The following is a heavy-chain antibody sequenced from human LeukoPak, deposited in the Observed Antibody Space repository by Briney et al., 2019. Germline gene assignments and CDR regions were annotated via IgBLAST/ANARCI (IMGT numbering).Heavy chain of an antibody. CDR2: GNPSGGST. D-gene: IGHD5-18*01. CDR3: ARGIQLSHWYIDV. CDR1: GYSFTSYY. Sequence: ASVKVSCKASGYSFTSYYMHWVRQAPAQGHERVGIGNPSGGSTSYAQKFQGRVTMTRDMSTSTVYMELSSLRSEDTAVYYCARGIQLSHWYIDVWGQGTMVTVSS. V-gene: IGHV1-46*01. J-gene: IGHJ3*01.